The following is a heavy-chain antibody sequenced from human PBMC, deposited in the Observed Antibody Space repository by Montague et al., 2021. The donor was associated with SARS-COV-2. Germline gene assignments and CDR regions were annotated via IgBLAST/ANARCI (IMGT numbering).Heavy chain of an antibody. CDR2: INHSGTT. CDR1: GGSFSGYY. J-gene: IGHJ4*02. CDR3: ARGTKRVFTYDYDSGGYASDY. Sequence: SETLSLTCAVYGGSFSGYYWSWIRQPPGKGLELIGEINHSGTTKSTPSLTRLVTISVDTSKNQFSLKLSSVTAAATAVSYCARGTKRVFTYDYDSGGYASDYWGQGTLVTVSS. D-gene: IGHD3-22*01. V-gene: IGHV4-34*01.